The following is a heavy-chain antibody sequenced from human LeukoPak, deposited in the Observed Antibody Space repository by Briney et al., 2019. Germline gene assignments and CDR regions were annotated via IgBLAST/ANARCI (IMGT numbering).Heavy chain of an antibody. CDR1: GYTFTSYG. J-gene: IGHJ5*02. CDR2: ISAYNGNT. D-gene: IGHD5-12*01. CDR3: SRDLVSGSNWFDP. V-gene: IGHV1-18*01. Sequence: ASVKVSCKASGYTFTSYGISWVRQAPGQGRERMGWISAYNGNTNYAQKLQGRVTMTTDTSTSTAYMELRILRSDDTDENYCSRDLVSGSNWFDPWGQGTLVTVSS.